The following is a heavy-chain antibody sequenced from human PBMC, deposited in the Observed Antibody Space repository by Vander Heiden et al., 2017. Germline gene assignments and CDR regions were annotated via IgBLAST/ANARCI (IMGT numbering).Heavy chain of an antibody. Sequence: QVQLVESGGGVVQPGRSLRLSCAASGFTFSSYAIHWVRQAPGKGLEWVAVISYDGSNKYYADSVKGRFTISRENSKNTLYLQMNSLRAEDTAVYYCARGAIFGVVIIRPFDYWGQGTLVTVSS. V-gene: IGHV3-30*04. D-gene: IGHD3-3*01. CDR2: ISYDGSNK. CDR3: ARGAIFGVVIIRPFDY. CDR1: GFTFSSYA. J-gene: IGHJ4*02.